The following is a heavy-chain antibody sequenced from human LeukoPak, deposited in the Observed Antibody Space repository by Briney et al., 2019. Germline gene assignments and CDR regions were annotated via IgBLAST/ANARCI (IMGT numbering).Heavy chain of an antibody. D-gene: IGHD6-13*01. J-gene: IGHJ4*02. V-gene: IGHV1-69*06. CDR1: GGTFSSYA. CDR3: ATVPVAAAGTHAFDY. CDR2: IIPIFGTA. Sequence: GSSVKVSCKASGGTFSSYAISWVRQAPGQGLEWMGGIIPIFGTANYAQKFQGRVTMTEDTSTDTAYMELSSLRSEDTAVYYCATVPVAAAGTHAFDYWGQGTLVTVSS.